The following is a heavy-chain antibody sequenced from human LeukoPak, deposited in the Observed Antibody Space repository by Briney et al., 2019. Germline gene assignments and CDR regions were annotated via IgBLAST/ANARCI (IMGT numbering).Heavy chain of an antibody. CDR3: ARDYDSSGRSTHAFDI. J-gene: IGHJ3*02. V-gene: IGHV3-21*01. CDR2: ISTSGTYI. D-gene: IGHD3-22*01. Sequence: GALRLSCAASGFTFSSYEMNWVRQAPGKGLEWVASISTSGTYIYNADSIEGRFTISRDNAKNSLYLQMNSLRVEDTAVYYCARDYDSSGRSTHAFDIWGQGTMVTVSS. CDR1: GFTFSSYE.